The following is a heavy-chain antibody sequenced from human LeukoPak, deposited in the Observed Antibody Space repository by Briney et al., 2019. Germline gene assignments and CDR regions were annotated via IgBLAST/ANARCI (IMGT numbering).Heavy chain of an antibody. Sequence: ASVKVSCKASGYTFTSYGISWVRQAPGQGREWMGWISAYNGNTNYAQKLQGRVTMTTDTSTSTAYMELRSLRSDDTAVYYCARDGSLRFLEWLDGMDVWGQGTTVTVSS. CDR2: ISAYNGNT. CDR3: ARDGSLRFLEWLDGMDV. D-gene: IGHD3-3*01. CDR1: GYTFTSYG. J-gene: IGHJ6*02. V-gene: IGHV1-18*01.